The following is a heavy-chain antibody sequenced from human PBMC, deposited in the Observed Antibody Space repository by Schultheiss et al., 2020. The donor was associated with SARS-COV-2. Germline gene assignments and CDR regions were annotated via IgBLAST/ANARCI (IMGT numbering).Heavy chain of an antibody. Sequence: GESLKISCKGSGYGFTSFWIGWVRQTPGKGMEWMGMINPADSETKYSPSFRGQVTISADKSINSAYLQWSSLKASDTAMYYCARHERPRNCRGGSCYLIDPWGQGTLVTVSS. CDR2: INPADSET. CDR1: GYGFTSFW. V-gene: IGHV5-51*01. J-gene: IGHJ5*02. CDR3: ARHERPRNCRGGSCYLIDP. D-gene: IGHD2-15*01.